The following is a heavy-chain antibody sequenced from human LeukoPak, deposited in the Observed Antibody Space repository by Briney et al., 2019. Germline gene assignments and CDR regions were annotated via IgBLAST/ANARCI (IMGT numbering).Heavy chain of an antibody. Sequence: SVKVSCKASGGTFSSYAISWVRQAPGQGLEWMGGIIPIFGTANYAQKFQGRVTITTDESTSTAYMELSSLRSEDTAVYYCARGGEVGATHDQGYYYYYMDVWGKGTTVTVSS. CDR3: ARGGEVGATHDQGYYYYYMDV. CDR1: GGTFSSYA. J-gene: IGHJ6*03. CDR2: IIPIFGTA. D-gene: IGHD1-26*01. V-gene: IGHV1-69*05.